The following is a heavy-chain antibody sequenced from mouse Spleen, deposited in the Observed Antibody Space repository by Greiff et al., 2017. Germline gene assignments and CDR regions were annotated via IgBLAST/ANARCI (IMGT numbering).Heavy chain of an antibody. J-gene: IGHJ3*01. D-gene: IGHD2-1*01. CDR2: IDPSDSYT. CDR1: GYTFTSYW. CDR3: ARRIYYGNYVWAY. Sequence: QVQLQQPGAELVMPGASVKLSCKASGYTFTSYWMHWVKQRPGQGLEWIGEIDPSDSYTNYNQKFKGKATLTVDKSSSTAYMQLSSLTSEDSAVYYCARRIYYGNYVWAYWGQGTLVTVSA. V-gene: IGHV1-69*01.